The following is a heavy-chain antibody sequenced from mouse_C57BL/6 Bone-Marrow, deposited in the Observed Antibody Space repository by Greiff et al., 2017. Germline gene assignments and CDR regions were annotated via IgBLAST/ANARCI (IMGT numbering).Heavy chain of an antibody. CDR1: GYTFTSYW. Sequence: QVQLQQPGAELVRPGTSVKLSCKASGYTFTSYWMHWVKQRPGQGLEWIGVIDPSDSYTNYNQKFKGKATLTVDTSSSTAYMQLSSLTSEDSAVYYCASLSDYDGSRGYYFDYWGQGTTLTVSS. J-gene: IGHJ2*01. V-gene: IGHV1-59*01. D-gene: IGHD1-1*01. CDR3: ASLSDYDGSRGYYFDY. CDR2: IDPSDSYT.